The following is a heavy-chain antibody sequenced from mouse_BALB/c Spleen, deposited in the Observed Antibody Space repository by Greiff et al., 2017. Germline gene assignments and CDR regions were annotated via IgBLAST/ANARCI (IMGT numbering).Heavy chain of an antibody. CDR1: GFTFSSYA. J-gene: IGHJ2*01. D-gene: IGHD2-4*01. CDR2: ISSGGSYT. V-gene: IGHV5-9-3*01. CDR3: ARHEKGTTMITTYFDY. Sequence: EVQLVESGGGLVKPGGSLKLSCAASGFTFSSYAMSWVRQTPEKRLEWVATISSGGSYTYYPDSVKGRFTISRDNAKNTLYLQMSSLRSEDTAMYYCARHEKGTTMITTYFDYWGQGTTLTVSS.